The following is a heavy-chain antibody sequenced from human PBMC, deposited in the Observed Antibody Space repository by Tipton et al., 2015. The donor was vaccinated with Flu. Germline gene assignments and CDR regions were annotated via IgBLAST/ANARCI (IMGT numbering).Heavy chain of an antibody. Sequence: TLSLTCAVNGGSFSGYYWTWIRQPPGKGLEWIGEINHGGSTNYNKSLKSRVTMSVDMSMNHFSLKLSSVTAADTAVYYCARSTYYYGSGSSDYWGQGTLVTVSS. J-gene: IGHJ4*02. V-gene: IGHV4-34*01. CDR2: INHGGST. CDR3: ARSTYYYGSGSSDY. CDR1: GGSFSGYY. D-gene: IGHD3-10*01.